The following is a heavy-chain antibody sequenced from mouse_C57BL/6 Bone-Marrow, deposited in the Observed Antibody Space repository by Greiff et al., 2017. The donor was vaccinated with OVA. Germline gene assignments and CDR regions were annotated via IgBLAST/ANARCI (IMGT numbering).Heavy chain of an antibody. D-gene: IGHD2-4*01. Sequence: EVQLQQSGPELVKPGASVKISCKASGYTFTDYYMNWVKQSHGKSLEWIGDINPNNGGTSYNQKFKGKATLTVDKSSSTAYMELRRLTSEDSAVSYCARPRYDDDEAWFAYWGQGTLVTVSA. J-gene: IGHJ3*01. V-gene: IGHV1-26*01. CDR1: GYTFTDYY. CDR3: ARPRYDDDEAWFAY. CDR2: INPNNGGT.